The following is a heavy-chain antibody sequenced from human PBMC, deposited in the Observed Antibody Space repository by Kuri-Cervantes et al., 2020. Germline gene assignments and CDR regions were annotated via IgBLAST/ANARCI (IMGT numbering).Heavy chain of an antibody. D-gene: IGHD3-22*01. CDR3: ARAGYDSSGYRRGPFDY. CDR1: GGSISSGDYY. CDR2: IYYSGST. J-gene: IGHJ4*02. Sequence: SETLSLTCTVSGGSISSGDYYWSWIRQPPGKGLEWIGYIYYSGSTYYNPSLKSRVTISVDTSKNQFSLKLNSVTAADTAVYYCARAGYDSSGYRRGPFDYWGQGTLVTVSS. V-gene: IGHV4-30-4*01.